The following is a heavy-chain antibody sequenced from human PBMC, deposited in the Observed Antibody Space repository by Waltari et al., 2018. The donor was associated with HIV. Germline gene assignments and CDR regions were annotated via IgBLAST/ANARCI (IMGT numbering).Heavy chain of an antibody. CDR3: ARDVCSGGSCYSSWYFDL. CDR1: GYTFITYG. CDR2: ISTYNGNT. Sequence: GKKPGASVKVSCKASGYTFITYGITWVRQAPGQGLEWMGWISTYNGNTNYAQNLQGRVTMSTDTSTSTAYMELRSLRSDDTAVYYCARDVCSGGSCYSSWYFDLWGRGTLVTVSS. V-gene: IGHV1-18*01. D-gene: IGHD2-15*01. J-gene: IGHJ2*01.